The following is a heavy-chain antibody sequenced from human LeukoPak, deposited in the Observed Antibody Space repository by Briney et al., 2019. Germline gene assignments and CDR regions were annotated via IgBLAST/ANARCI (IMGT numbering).Heavy chain of an antibody. V-gene: IGHV1-18*01. CDR3: ARGVYGYCSGGSCYFNWFDP. CDR1: GYTFTSYG. CDR2: ISAYNGNT. J-gene: IGHJ5*02. Sequence: GASVKVSCKASGYTFTSYGISWVRQAPGQGLEWMGWISAYNGNTNYAQKLQGRVTMTTDTSTSTAYMELRSLRSDDTAVYYCARGVYGYCSGGSCYFNWFDPWGQGTLVTVSS. D-gene: IGHD2-15*01.